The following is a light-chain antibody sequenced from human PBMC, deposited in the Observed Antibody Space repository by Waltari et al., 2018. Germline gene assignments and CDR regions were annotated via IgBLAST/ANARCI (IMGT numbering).Light chain of an antibody. J-gene: IGKJ1*01. V-gene: IGKV4-1*01. CDR1: QSVLYSSNNKNY. CDR2: WAS. CDR3: QQYYSTRT. Sequence: DIVMTQSPDSLAVSLGERATINCKSSQSVLYSSNNKNYLAWYQQKPGQPPKLLIYWASTRDSGVPDRCSGSGSGTDFTLTISSLQAEDVAVYYCQQYYSTRTFGQGTKVEIK.